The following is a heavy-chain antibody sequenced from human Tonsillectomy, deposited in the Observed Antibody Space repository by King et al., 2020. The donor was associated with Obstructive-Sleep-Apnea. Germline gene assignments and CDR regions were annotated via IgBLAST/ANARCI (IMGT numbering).Heavy chain of an antibody. CDR2: ISRNERDK. CDR3: AKGEWSSRSIDY. Sequence: VQLVESGGGVVQPGTALRLSCAASGFSFSTRDIHWVRQAPGKGLEWVALISRNERDKYYATSVKGRFTNSRDNSKNTLYLEMNGLRAEDTAAYYCAKGEWSSRSIDYWGQGTLVTVSS. D-gene: IGHD6-13*01. V-gene: IGHV3-30*18. J-gene: IGHJ4*02. CDR1: GFSFSTRD.